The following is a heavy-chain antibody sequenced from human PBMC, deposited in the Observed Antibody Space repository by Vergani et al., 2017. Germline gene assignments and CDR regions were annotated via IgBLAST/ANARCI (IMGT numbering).Heavy chain of an antibody. V-gene: IGHV3-21*05. CDR2: VSTGTKSQ. Sequence: EVQLVESGGGLVKPGGSLRLSCAASGFTFSSYSMNWVRQAPGKGLEWVSFVSTGTKSQSYAESVKGRFTISRDSAKNSLYLQMDSLRAEDTAVYYCAREYSSTSGRAFDFWGQGTKVTVSS. CDR3: AREYSSTSGRAFDF. J-gene: IGHJ3*01. CDR1: GFTFSSYS. D-gene: IGHD2-2*01.